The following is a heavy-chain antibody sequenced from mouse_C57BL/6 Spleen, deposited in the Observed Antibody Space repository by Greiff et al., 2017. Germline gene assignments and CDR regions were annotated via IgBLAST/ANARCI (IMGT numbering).Heavy chain of an antibody. CDR2: IDPENGDT. Sequence: VQLQQSGAELVRPGASVKLSCTASGFNINDDYMHWVKQRPEQGLEWIGWIDPENGDTEYASKFQGKATITADTSSNTAYLQLSSLTSEDTAVYYCTTYTTVVVDYWGQGTTLTVSS. CDR1: GFNINDDY. D-gene: IGHD1-1*01. V-gene: IGHV14-4*01. J-gene: IGHJ2*01. CDR3: TTYTTVVVDY.